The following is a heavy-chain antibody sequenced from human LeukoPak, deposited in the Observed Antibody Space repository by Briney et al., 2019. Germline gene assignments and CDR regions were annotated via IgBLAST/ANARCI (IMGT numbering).Heavy chain of an antibody. CDR1: GYTFTSYD. J-gene: IGHJ4*02. D-gene: IGHD2-2*02. CDR3: ARDQSVVIVPAAIVY. Sequence: GASVKVSCKASGYTFTSYDINWVRQATGQGLEWMGWMNPNSGNTGYAQKFQGRVTMTTDTSTTTAYMELRSLRSDDTAVYYCARDQSVVIVPAAIVYWGQGTLVTVSS. V-gene: IGHV1-8*02. CDR2: MNPNSGNT.